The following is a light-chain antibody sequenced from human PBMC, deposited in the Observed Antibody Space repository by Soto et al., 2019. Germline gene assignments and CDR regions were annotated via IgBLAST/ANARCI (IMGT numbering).Light chain of an antibody. V-gene: IGKV2-28*01. J-gene: IGKJ4*01. CDR2: LGS. CDR3: MQALQTPVT. CDR1: QSLLHSNGYNC. Sequence: DIVMTQSPLSLPVTPGEPASISCRSSQSLLHSNGYNCLDWYLQKPGQSPQLLIHLGSNRASGGPDRFSGSGSGTDFTLRISRVEAEDVGVYYCMQALQTPVTFGGGTKVEIK.